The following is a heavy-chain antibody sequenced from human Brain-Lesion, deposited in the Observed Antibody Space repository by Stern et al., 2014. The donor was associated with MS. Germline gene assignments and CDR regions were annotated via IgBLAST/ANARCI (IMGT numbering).Heavy chain of an antibody. CDR3: ARRGDSSSSGFDY. J-gene: IGHJ4*02. Sequence: VKLVQYGAEVKKPGESLKISCKGSGYRFTSNWIGWVRKMPGKGLEWMGIIWPGDSDTRYSPSFQGQVTISADKSISPAYLQWSSLQASDTAMYYCARRGDSSSSGFDYWGQGTLVIVSS. D-gene: IGHD6-6*01. CDR1: GYRFTSNW. CDR2: IWPGDSDT. V-gene: IGHV5-51*01.